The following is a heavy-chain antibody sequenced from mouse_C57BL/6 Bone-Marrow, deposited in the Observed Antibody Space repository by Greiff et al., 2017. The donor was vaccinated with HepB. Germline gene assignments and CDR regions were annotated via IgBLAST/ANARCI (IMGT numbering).Heavy chain of an antibody. CDR2: IWSGGST. CDR3: AREDEGD. CDR1: GYSFTSYG. J-gene: IGHJ2*01. Sequence: QVHLKQSGPGLVQPSQCLSITCTVSGYSFTSYGVHWVRQSPGKGLEWLGVIWSGGSTDYNAAFITRLSISKDNSKRQVCFKMNSLQADDTAIYYCAREDEGDWGKGTTLTVSS. V-gene: IGHV2-2*01.